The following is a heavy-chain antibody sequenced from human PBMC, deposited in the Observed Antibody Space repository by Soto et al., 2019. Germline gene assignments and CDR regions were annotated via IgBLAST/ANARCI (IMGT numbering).Heavy chain of an antibody. D-gene: IGHD2-2*01. Sequence: VGSLRLSCEASGFNFSEYAMSWVRQTPGKGLEWVSGISTGGDITSYSDSVKGRFTISRDNSKKVLYLQMNSLRADDTAVYYCANAAHCSSTNCPPGPIWGQGTMVTVSS. CDR1: GFNFSEYA. CDR3: ANAAHCSSTNCPPGPI. V-gene: IGHV3-23*01. J-gene: IGHJ3*02. CDR2: ISTGGDIT.